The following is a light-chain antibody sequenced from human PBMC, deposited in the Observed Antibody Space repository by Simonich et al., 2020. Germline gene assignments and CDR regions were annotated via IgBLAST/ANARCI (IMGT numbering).Light chain of an antibody. J-gene: IGLJ3*02. CDR2: EGR. V-gene: IGLV2-23*01. CDR1: SSDVGSYNL. CDR3: CSYAGSSTV. Sequence: QSALTQPASVSGSPGQSITISSTGTSSDVGSYNLVSWYQQHPGKAPKLMIYEGRKRPSGVSNRFSGSKSGNTASLTISGLQAEDEADYYCCSYAGSSTVFGGGTKLTVL.